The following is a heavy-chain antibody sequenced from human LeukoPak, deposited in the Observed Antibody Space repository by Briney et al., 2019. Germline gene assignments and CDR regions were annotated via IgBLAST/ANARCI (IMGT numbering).Heavy chain of an antibody. Sequence: PGGSLRLSCAPSGFTFSSYAMSWVRQAPGKGLEWVSAISGSGVTTYYADSVMGRLTISRDSSKNTLYVQMNRLRAEDTAVYYCAKANRDYDFWSGYPCFEYWGQGTLVTVSS. CDR2: ISGSGVTT. V-gene: IGHV3-23*01. CDR3: AKANRDYDFWSGYPCFEY. J-gene: IGHJ4*02. D-gene: IGHD3-3*01. CDR1: GFTFSSYA.